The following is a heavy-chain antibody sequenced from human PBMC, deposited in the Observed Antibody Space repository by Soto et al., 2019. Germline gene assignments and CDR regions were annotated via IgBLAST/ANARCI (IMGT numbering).Heavy chain of an antibody. CDR2: ISSSSSYI. Sequence: EVQLVESGGGLVKPGGSLRLSCAASGFTFSSYSMNWVRQAPGKGLEWVSSISSSSSYIYYADSMKGRFTISRDNAKNSLYLQMNSLRAEDTAVYYCARGRDIVVVPAATDYWGQGTLVTVSS. J-gene: IGHJ4*02. CDR1: GFTFSSYS. CDR3: ARGRDIVVVPAATDY. D-gene: IGHD2-2*01. V-gene: IGHV3-21*01.